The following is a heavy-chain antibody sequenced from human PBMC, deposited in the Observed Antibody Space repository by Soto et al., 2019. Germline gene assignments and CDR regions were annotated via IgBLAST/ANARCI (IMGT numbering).Heavy chain of an antibody. CDR1: GFTFSSYA. CDR3: AKSPRITIFGVVIIPDFDY. D-gene: IGHD3-3*01. J-gene: IGHJ4*02. V-gene: IGHV3-23*01. Sequence: GGSLRLSCAASGFTFSSYAMSWVRQAPGKGLEWVSAISGSGGSTYYADSVKGRFTISRDNSKNTLYLQMNSLRAEDTAVYYCAKSPRITIFGVVIIPDFDYWGQGTLVTVSS. CDR2: ISGSGGST.